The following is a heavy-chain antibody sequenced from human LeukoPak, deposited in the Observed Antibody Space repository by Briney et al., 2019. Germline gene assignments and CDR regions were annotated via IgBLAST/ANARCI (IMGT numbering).Heavy chain of an antibody. CDR3: ARGRVGATGTFDY. V-gene: IGHV3-64*01. D-gene: IGHD1-26*01. J-gene: IGHJ4*02. CDR2: ISSNGGST. Sequence: GGSLRLSCAASGFTFSSYAMHWVRQAPGKGLEYVSAISSNGGSTYYANSVKGRFTIYRDNSKNTLYLQMGSLRAEDVAVYYCARGRVGATGTFDYWGQRTLVTVSS. CDR1: GFTFSSYA.